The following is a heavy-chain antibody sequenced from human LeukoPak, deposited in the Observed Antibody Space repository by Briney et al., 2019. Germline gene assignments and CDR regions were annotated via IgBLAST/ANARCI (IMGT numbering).Heavy chain of an antibody. D-gene: IGHD5-12*01. CDR2: IYYSGST. J-gene: IGHJ5*02. CDR1: GGSISSSSYY. V-gene: IGHV4-39*01. CDR3: ARRDPWLRGETGFDP. Sequence: SETLSLTCTVSGGSISSSSYYWGWIRQPPGKGLEWIGSIYYSGSTYYNPSLKSRVTISVDTSKNQLSLKLSSVTAADTAVYYCARRDPWLRGETGFDPWGQGTLVTVSS.